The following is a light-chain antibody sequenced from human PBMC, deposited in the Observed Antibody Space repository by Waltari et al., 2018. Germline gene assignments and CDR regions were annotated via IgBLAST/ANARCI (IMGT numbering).Light chain of an antibody. CDR2: DTS. CDR3: QQRNSWPLT. J-gene: IGKJ4*01. CDR1: QTVNTY. Sequence: ETVLTQSPVTLSLSPGERATLSCRASQTVNTYIAWYQQKPCQAPRLLIYDTSNRATGIPARFSCSGSGTDFSLTISSLEPEDFAVYYCQQRNSWPLTFGGGTKVEIK. V-gene: IGKV3-11*01.